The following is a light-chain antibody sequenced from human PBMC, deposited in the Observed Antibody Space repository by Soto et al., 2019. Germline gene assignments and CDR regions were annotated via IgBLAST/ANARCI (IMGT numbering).Light chain of an antibody. V-gene: IGLV1-44*01. CDR3: AAWDDSLNGNYV. CDR1: SSNIGANT. CDR2: SHS. Sequence: QSVLTQPPSASGTPGQRVAFSCSGSSSNIGANTVNWYQQLPGAAPKLLIYSHSQRPSGVPDRFPGSKSGTSASLAISGLQSDDEADYYCAAWDDSLNGNYVFGTGTKVTVL. J-gene: IGLJ1*01.